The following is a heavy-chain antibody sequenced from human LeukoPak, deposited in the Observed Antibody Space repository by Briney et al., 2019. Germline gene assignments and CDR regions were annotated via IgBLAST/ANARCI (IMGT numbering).Heavy chain of an antibody. CDR3: AGGRGRIIEY. CDR1: GFTFDRYD. Sequence: GGSLRLSCAASGFTFDRYDMHWVSQLTGKGLEWVSAIGNAADTYYPSSVKGRFTISRENAKSSLYLQMNALRAGDTAVYFCAGGRGRIIEYWGQGTLVTVSS. J-gene: IGHJ4*02. D-gene: IGHD6-6*01. V-gene: IGHV3-13*01. CDR2: IGNAADT.